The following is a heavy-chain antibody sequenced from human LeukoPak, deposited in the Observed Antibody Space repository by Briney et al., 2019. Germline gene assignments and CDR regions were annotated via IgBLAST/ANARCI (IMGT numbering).Heavy chain of an antibody. CDR3: STGLSY. V-gene: IGHV3-15*01. D-gene: IGHD3-16*01. Sequence: NAGGSLRLSCAASGFTFSDAWMSWVRQAPGKGLEWAGRIKSKTDGGTTDYAAPVKGRFTISRDDSKTTLYLQMNSLKTEDTAVYYCSTGLSYWGQGTLVTVSS. CDR2: IKSKTDGGTT. CDR1: GFTFSDAW. J-gene: IGHJ4*02.